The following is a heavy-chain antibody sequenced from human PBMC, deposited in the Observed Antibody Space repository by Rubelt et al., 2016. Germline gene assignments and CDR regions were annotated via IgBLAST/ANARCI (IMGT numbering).Heavy chain of an antibody. Sequence: QVQLVQSGAEVKKPGASVKVSCKASGYTFTSYGISWVRQAPGQGLEWMGWIDAGNGDTKYSINRQGRVTFTRDTSASTAYMERSSLRSDDTAMYFCARGYCSSANCLFNWFDPWGQGTLVTVSS. CDR1: GYTFTSYG. V-gene: IGHV1-18*01. J-gene: IGHJ5*02. D-gene: IGHD2-2*01. CDR2: IDAGNGDT. CDR3: ARGYCSSANCLFNWFDP.